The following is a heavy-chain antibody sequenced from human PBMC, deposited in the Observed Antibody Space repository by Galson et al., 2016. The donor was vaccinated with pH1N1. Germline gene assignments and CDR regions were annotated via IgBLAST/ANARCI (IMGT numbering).Heavy chain of an antibody. Sequence: SETLSLTCAVSGGSISIINWWSWVRQPPGKGLEWIGEIYQRGNTNYNPSLKSRVTISLDNSKNQFSLRLSSVTAADTAVYYCVGGGYSYDLDYHFGMDVWGQGATVTVSS. CDR3: VGGGYSYDLDYHFGMDV. CDR1: GGSISIINW. CDR2: IYQRGNT. D-gene: IGHD5-18*01. J-gene: IGHJ6*02. V-gene: IGHV4-4*02.